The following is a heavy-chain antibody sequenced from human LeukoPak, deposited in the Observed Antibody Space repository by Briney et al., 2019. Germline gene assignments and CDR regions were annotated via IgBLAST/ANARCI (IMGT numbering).Heavy chain of an antibody. Sequence: GGSLRLSCAASGFTFSSYEMNWVRQAPGKGLEWVSSISSSGSYIYSADSVKGRFTISRDNAKNSLYLQMNSLRAEDTAVYYCARDGIIAQKGRSPNNYYYMDVWGEGTTVTVSS. CDR1: GFTFSSYE. J-gene: IGHJ6*03. V-gene: IGHV3-21*01. D-gene: IGHD1-26*01. CDR3: ARDGIIAQKGRSPNNYYYMDV. CDR2: ISSSGSYI.